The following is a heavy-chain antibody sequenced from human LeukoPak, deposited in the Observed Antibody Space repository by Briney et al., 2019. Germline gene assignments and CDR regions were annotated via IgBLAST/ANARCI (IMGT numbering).Heavy chain of an antibody. CDR2: IYHSGST. J-gene: IGHJ4*02. CDR3: ARGPEVYGDTAAQFPNPPDY. D-gene: IGHD4-17*01. CDR1: GYSISSGYY. V-gene: IGHV4-38-2*02. Sequence: PSETLSLTCTVSGYSISSGYYWGWIRQPPGKGLEWIGSIYHSGSTYYNPSLKSRVTISVDTSKNQFSLKLSSVTAADTAVYYCARGPEVYGDTAAQFPNPPDYWGQGTLVTVSA.